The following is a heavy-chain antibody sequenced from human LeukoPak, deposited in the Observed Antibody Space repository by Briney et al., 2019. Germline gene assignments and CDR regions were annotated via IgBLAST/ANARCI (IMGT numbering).Heavy chain of an antibody. D-gene: IGHD5-12*01. J-gene: IGHJ6*04. Sequence: VASVKVSCKASGYTFISYGISWVRQAPGQGLEWMGWISAYNGNTNYAQKVQGRVTMTTDTSTSTAYMEMRSLRSDDTAVYYCAREEYSGYGGYYYYGMDVWGKGTTVTVSS. CDR1: GYTFISYG. CDR2: ISAYNGNT. V-gene: IGHV1-18*04. CDR3: AREEYSGYGGYYYYGMDV.